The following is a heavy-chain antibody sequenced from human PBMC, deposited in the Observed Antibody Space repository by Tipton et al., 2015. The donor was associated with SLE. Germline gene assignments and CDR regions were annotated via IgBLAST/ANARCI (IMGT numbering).Heavy chain of an antibody. Sequence: TLSLTCPVSGGSLSSVNFSWNWIRPPAGKALEWIGNIYTSGNTNYSPSLKSRVTISVDTSKNQFSLKMSSVTAADTAVYYWARGGMYWGQGTLVTVSS. CDR3: ARGGMY. V-gene: IGHV4-61*09. J-gene: IGHJ4*02. CDR2: IYTSGNT. CDR1: GGSLSSVNFS. D-gene: IGHD6-13*01.